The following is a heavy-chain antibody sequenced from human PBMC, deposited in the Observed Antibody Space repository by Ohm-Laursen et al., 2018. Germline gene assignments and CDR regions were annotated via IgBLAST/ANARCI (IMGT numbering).Heavy chain of an antibody. D-gene: IGHD6-19*01. CDR2: IYQSGST. J-gene: IGHJ4*02. Sequence: PSQTLSLTCAVTGYSISSGYYWGWIRQPPGKGLEWIASIYQSGSTNYNPSLKSRVTISVDTSKNQFSLKLSSVTAADTAVYYCARQESSGWYPDYWGQGTLVTVSS. CDR3: ARQESSGWYPDY. V-gene: IGHV4-38-2*01. CDR1: GYSISSGYY.